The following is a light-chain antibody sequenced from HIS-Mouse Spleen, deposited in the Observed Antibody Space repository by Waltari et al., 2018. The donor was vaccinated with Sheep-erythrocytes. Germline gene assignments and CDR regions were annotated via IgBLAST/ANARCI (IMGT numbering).Light chain of an antibody. CDR1: SSDVGGDNY. CDR2: DVS. CDR3: CSYAGSYNHV. V-gene: IGLV2-11*01. J-gene: IGLJ1*01. Sequence: QSALTQPRSVSGSPGQSVTISCTGTSSDVGGDNYCSWYQQHPGKAPKLMIYDVSKRPSGVPDRFSGSKSGNTASLTISGLQAEDEADYYCCSYAGSYNHVFATGTKVTVL.